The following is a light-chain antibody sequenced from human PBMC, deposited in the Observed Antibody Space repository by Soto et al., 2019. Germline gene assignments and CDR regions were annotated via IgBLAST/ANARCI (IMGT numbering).Light chain of an antibody. Sequence: TLSVSPGERATLSCRASQSVNSNLAWYQQKPGQAPRLLIYGASTRATGIPARFSGSGSGTEFTLAISSLQSEDFAVYYCQQYNNCPPWTFGQGTKVDIK. CDR2: GAS. J-gene: IGKJ1*01. CDR3: QQYNNCPPWT. CDR1: QSVNSN. V-gene: IGKV3-15*01.